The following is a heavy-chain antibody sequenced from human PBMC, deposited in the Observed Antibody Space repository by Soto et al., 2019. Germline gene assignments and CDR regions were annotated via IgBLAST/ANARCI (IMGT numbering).Heavy chain of an antibody. D-gene: IGHD3-22*01. CDR1: GGDSISSSIYY. CDR2: IFYSGST. V-gene: IGHV4-39*01. CDR3: ARPKGGSSGYYGY. Sequence: SETLSLTCTVSGGDSISSSIYYWGWIRQPPGKGLEWIGSIFYSGSTYYNPSLKSRVTLSVDTSKNQFSLRLSSVTAADTAVYYCARPKGGSSGYYGYWGQGTPVTVSS. J-gene: IGHJ4*02.